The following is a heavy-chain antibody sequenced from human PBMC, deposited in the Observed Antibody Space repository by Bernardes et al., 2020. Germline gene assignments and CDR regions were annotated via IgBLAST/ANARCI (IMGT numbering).Heavy chain of an antibody. CDR1: GFTFSSYA. CDR3: AKGGGWLFYLDY. CDR2: ISGSGDDT. V-gene: IGHV3-23*01. Sequence: VGSLSLSCAASGFTFSSYAMSWVRQAPGKGLEWVSAISGSGDDTYYSDSVKGRFTISRDNSKNTLYLQLNRLSAEDTAEYYCAKGGGWLFYLDYWGQGTLVTVSS. D-gene: IGHD6-19*01. J-gene: IGHJ4*02.